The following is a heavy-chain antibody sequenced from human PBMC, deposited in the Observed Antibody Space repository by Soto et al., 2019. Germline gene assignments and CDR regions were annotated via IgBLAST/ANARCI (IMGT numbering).Heavy chain of an antibody. V-gene: IGHV3-30*18. CDR1: GFTFSSYG. CDR3: AKVQRPGYYYGMDV. Sequence: QVQLVESGGGVVQPGRSLRLSCAASGFTFSSYGMHWVRQAPGKGLEWVAVISYDGSNKYYADSVKGRFTISRDNSKNTLYLQMNSLRAEDTAVYYCAKVQRPGYYYGMDVWGQGTTVTVSS. CDR2: ISYDGSNK. D-gene: IGHD5-18*01. J-gene: IGHJ6*02.